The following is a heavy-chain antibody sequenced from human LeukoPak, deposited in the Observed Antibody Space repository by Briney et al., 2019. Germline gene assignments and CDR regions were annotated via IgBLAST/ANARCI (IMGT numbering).Heavy chain of an antibody. CDR2: IYSGGST. V-gene: IGHV3-66*02. J-gene: IGHJ4*02. Sequence: PGGSLRLSCAASGFTVSSNYMSWVRQAPGRGLEWVSVIYSGGSTYYADSVKGRFTISRDNSKNTLYLQINSLRAEDTAVYYCARTQRRYSSSWYELLLYFDYWGQGTLVTVSS. CDR3: ARTQRRYSSSWYELLLYFDY. D-gene: IGHD6-13*01. CDR1: GFTVSSNY.